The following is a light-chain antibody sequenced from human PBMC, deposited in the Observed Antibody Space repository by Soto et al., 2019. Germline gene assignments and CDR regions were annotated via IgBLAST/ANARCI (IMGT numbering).Light chain of an antibody. Sequence: DIQMTQSPSTLSASVGDRVTSTCRASQSISSWLAWYQQKPGKAPKLLIYKASSLESGVPSRFSGSGSGTEFTLTISSLQPDDVATYYCQQYNSYPITFGQGTRLEIK. CDR3: QQYNSYPIT. J-gene: IGKJ5*01. V-gene: IGKV1-5*03. CDR1: QSISSW. CDR2: KAS.